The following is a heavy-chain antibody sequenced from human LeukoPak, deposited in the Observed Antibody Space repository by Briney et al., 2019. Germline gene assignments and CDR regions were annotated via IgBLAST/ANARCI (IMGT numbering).Heavy chain of an antibody. CDR3: ARDLSSRQLWSFDY. CDR1: GFTFSSYA. J-gene: IGHJ4*02. Sequence: TGGSLRLSCAASGFTFSSYAMHWVRQAPGKGLEWVAVTSYDGSNKYYADSVKGRFTISRDNSKNTLYLQMNSLRAEDTAVYYCARDLSSRQLWSFDYWGQGTLVTVSS. V-gene: IGHV3-30-3*01. D-gene: IGHD5-18*01. CDR2: TSYDGSNK.